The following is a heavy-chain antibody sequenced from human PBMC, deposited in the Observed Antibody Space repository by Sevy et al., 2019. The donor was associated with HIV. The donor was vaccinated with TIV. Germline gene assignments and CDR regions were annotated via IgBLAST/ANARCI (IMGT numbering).Heavy chain of an antibody. J-gene: IGHJ6*02. CDR1: GGSVSSGSYY. Sequence: SETLSLTCTVSGGSVSSGSYYWSWIRQPPGKGLEWIGYIYYSGSTNYNPSLKSRVTISVDTSKNQFSLKLSSVTAADTAMYYCARVTIDRYYYYYGMDVWGQGTTVTVSS. CDR3: ARVTIDRYYYYYGMDV. CDR2: IYYSGST. D-gene: IGHD4-17*01. V-gene: IGHV4-61*01.